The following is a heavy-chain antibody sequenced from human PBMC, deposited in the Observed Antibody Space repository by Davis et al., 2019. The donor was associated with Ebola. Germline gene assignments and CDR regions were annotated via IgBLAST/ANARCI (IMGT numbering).Heavy chain of an antibody. CDR2: IYPGDSDT. CDR1: GYSFTTYW. D-gene: IGHD3-9*01. J-gene: IGHJ3*02. V-gene: IGHV5-51*01. Sequence: KVSCKGSGYSFTTYWIGWVRQMPGKGLEWMGIIYPGDSDTRYSPSFQGQVTISADKSISTAYLQWSSLKASDTAIYYCARLGAISFIDTWGQGTMVTVSS. CDR3: ARLGAISFIDT.